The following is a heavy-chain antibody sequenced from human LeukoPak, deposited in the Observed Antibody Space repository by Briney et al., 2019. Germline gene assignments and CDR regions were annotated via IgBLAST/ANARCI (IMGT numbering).Heavy chain of an antibody. CDR3: ARSPPAPKEFDY. CDR1: GDSISSYY. Sequence: SETLSLTCTVSGDSISSYYWSWIRQSPGKGLEWIGYIFPGGSTNSNPSLKSRVTISVDKSKNQFSLKVSSVTAADTAIYYCARSPPAPKEFDYWGQGTLVTVSS. V-gene: IGHV4-4*09. CDR2: IFPGGST. D-gene: IGHD2-2*01. J-gene: IGHJ4*02.